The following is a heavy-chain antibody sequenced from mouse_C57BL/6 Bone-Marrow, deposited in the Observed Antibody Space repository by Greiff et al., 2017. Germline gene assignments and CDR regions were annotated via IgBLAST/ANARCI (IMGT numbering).Heavy chain of an antibody. Sequence: QVQLQQSGPELVKPGASVKLSCKASGYTFTSYDINWVKQRPGQGLEWIGWIYPRDGSTKYNEKFKGKATLTVDTSSSTAYMEVPSLTSEDSAVYFCARRGLWLRPYYFDYWGQGTTLTVSS. CDR3: ARRGLWLRPYYFDY. D-gene: IGHD2-2*01. J-gene: IGHJ2*01. V-gene: IGHV1-85*01. CDR1: GYTFTSYD. CDR2: IYPRDGST.